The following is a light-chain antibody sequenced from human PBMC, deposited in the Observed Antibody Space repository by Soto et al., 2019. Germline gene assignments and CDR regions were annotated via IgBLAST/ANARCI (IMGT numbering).Light chain of an antibody. CDR1: QSVSSSY. J-gene: IGKJ5*01. CDR2: DAS. CDR3: QQRSSWIT. Sequence: EIVLTQSPGTLSLSPGERATLSCRASQSVSSSYLAWYQQKPGQAPRLLIYDASTRATGIPARFSGSGSATDFTLTISSLEPEDFAVYYCQQRSSWITFGQGTRLEVK. V-gene: IGKV3D-20*02.